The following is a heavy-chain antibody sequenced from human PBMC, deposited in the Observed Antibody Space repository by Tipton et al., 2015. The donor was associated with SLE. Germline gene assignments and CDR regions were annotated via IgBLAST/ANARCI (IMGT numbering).Heavy chain of an antibody. CDR2: ISGSGGST. D-gene: IGHD2-15*01. CDR3: AKDLLDSIAYFDY. J-gene: IGHJ4*02. V-gene: IGHV3-23*01. CDR1: GFTFSSYA. Sequence: SLRLSCAASGFTFSSYAMSWVRQAPGKGLEWVSAISGSGGSTYYADSVKGRFTISRDNSKNTLYLQMNSLRAEDTAVYYCAKDLLDSIAYFDYWGQGPLVTVSS.